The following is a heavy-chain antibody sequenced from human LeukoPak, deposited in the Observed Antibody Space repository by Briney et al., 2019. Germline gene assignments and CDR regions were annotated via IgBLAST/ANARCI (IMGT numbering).Heavy chain of an antibody. Sequence: SETLSLTCTVSGGSISSGGYYWSWIRQHPGKGLEWLGYIYYTGSTYYSPSLKSRVTKSLDTSNNQFSLKLNSVTAADTAVYYCVRAVEPALGFDPWGQGTLVTVSS. CDR2: IYYTGST. V-gene: IGHV4-31*03. D-gene: IGHD2-2*01. J-gene: IGHJ5*02. CDR3: VRAVEPALGFDP. CDR1: GGSISSGGYY.